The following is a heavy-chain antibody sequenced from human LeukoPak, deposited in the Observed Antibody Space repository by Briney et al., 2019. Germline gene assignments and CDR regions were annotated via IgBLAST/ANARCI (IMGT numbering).Heavy chain of an antibody. V-gene: IGHV1-2*02. D-gene: IGHD6-19*01. CDR3: ARGKVVAGTGSSAFDI. J-gene: IGHJ3*02. CDR1: GYTFTGYY. Sequence: ASVKVSCKASGYTFTGYYIHWVRQAPGQGLEYMGWINPNSGGTNYAQKFQGRVTMTSDTSITTAYMELSRLTSDDTAVYYCARGKVVAGTGSSAFDIWGQGTKVTVSS. CDR2: INPNSGGT.